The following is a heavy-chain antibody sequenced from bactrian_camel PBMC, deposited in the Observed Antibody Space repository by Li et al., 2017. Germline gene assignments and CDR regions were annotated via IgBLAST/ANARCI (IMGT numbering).Heavy chain of an antibody. V-gene: IGHV3S53*01. J-gene: IGHJ4*01. Sequence: VQLVESGGGSVQAGGSLTLSCSASTPVACMGWFRQVPGKDPQEVALMNTEGHRRYSPSVEGRFTISRGSADNTLVLEMTSLTPEDSATYYCAADGDRYQCHWQSVTKYKILAQGTQVTVS. CDR2: MNTEGHR. D-gene: IGHD1*01. CDR1: TPVAC.